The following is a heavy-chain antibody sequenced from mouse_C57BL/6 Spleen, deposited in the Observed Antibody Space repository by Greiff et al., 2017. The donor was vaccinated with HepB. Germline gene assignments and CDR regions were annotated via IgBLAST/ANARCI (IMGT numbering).Heavy chain of an antibody. J-gene: IGHJ4*01. CDR1: GYAFSSSW. CDR3: ARSWDYYGSSYVDAMDY. Sequence: VQLQQSGPELVKPGASVKISCKASGYAFSSSWMNWVKQRPGKGLEWIGRIYPGDGDTNYNGKFKGKATLTADKSSSTAYMQLSSLTSEDSAVYFCARSWDYYGSSYVDAMDYWGQGTSVTVSS. D-gene: IGHD1-1*01. V-gene: IGHV1-82*01. CDR2: IYPGDGDT.